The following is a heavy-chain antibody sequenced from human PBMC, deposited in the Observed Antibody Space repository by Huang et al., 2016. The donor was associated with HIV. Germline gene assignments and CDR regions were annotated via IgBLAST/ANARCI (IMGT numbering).Heavy chain of an antibody. CDR2: IKSMTDGGTT. CDR3: TTLRVGDTYYFYAMDV. D-gene: IGHD2-21*02. V-gene: IGHV3-15*01. J-gene: IGHJ6*02. Sequence: DVHLVESGGDLVKPGGSLKLSCVVSGLRFSNAWMSWVRLAPGNGREWIGRIKSMTDGGTTDYAGPVKGRFTISRDDSKNTLYLQMRSLKTEDTAVYFCTTLRVGDTYYFYAMDVWGQGTSVTVSS. CDR1: GLRFSNAW.